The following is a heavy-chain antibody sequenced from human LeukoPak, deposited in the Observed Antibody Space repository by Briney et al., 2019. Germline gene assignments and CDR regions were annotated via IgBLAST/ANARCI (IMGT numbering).Heavy chain of an antibody. V-gene: IGHV1-2*02. CDR3: ASIFYDSGGFESFQH. D-gene: IGHD3-22*01. CDR1: GYTFTGYY. Sequence: ASVKVSCKVSGYTFTGYYMHWVRQAPGQGLEWMGWINPKSGDTNYTQKFQGRVTMTRDTSISTAYMELSRLRSDDTAVYYCASIFYDSGGFESFQHWGQGTLVTVSS. CDR2: INPKSGDT. J-gene: IGHJ1*01.